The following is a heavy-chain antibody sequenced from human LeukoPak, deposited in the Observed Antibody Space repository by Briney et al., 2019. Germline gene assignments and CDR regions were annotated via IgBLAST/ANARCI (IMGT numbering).Heavy chain of an antibody. Sequence: SETLSLTCTVSGDSINNYYWSWIRQSPEKGLEWIGNTYYSGNTKYNPSLKSRVTISVDTSKNQFSLKQSSVTAADTAVYYCARDKETYYYMDVWGKGTTVTVSS. CDR3: ARDKETYYYMDV. CDR2: TYYSGNT. J-gene: IGHJ6*03. CDR1: GDSINNYY. V-gene: IGHV4-59*12.